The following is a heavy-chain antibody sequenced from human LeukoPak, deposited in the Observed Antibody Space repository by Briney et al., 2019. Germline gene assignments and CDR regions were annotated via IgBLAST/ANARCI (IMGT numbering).Heavy chain of an antibody. J-gene: IGHJ4*02. CDR1: EFTFSSYW. V-gene: IGHV3-74*01. D-gene: IGHD4-23*01. CDR2: INSDGRSK. Sequence: GGSLRLSCAASEFTFSSYWMHWVRQAPGKGLVWVSRINSDGRSKSYADSVKGRFTISRDNAKNTLYLQMNSLRAEDTAVYYCARGGLDYGGNSGLDYWGQGTLVTVSS. CDR3: ARGGLDYGGNSGLDY.